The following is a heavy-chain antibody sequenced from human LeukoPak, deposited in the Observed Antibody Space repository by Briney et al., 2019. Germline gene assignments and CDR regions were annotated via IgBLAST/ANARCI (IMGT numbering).Heavy chain of an antibody. CDR2: TSYDGYNK. CDR3: AKDEALQYYYGSETSGIDY. V-gene: IGHV3-30*18. J-gene: IGHJ4*02. D-gene: IGHD3-10*01. Sequence: PGKSLRLSCAASGFTFSSYAMHWVRQASGKGLEWVALTSYDGYNKYYADSVKGRFTISRDNSKNTLYLQTNSLRPEDTAVYYCAKDEALQYYYGSETSGIDYWGQGTLVTVSS. CDR1: GFTFSSYA.